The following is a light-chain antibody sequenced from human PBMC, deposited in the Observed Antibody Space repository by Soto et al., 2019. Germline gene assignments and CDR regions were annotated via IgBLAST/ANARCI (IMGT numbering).Light chain of an antibody. CDR1: SSNIGAGYD. J-gene: IGLJ1*01. CDR3: QSYDRSLSGTV. V-gene: IGLV1-40*01. Sequence: QSVLTQPPSVSAAPGQRVTISWPLSSSNIGAGYDVHWYQHQPGTAPKLLIYGGSSRPSGVPDRFSGSKSRTSASLAITGLQAEDEADYFCQSYDRSLSGTVFGTGTKVTVL. CDR2: GGS.